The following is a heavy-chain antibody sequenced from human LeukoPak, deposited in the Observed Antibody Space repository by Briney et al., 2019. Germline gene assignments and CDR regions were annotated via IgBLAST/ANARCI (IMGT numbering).Heavy chain of an antibody. CDR1: GGSFSGYY. CDR2: INHSGST. Sequence: PSETLSLTCAVYGGSFSGYYWSWIRQPPGKGLEWIGEINHSGSTNYNPSLKSRVTISVDTSKNQFSLKLSSVTAADTAVYYCAASYDYGDRARNFDYWGQGTLVTVSS. J-gene: IGHJ4*02. V-gene: IGHV4-34*01. D-gene: IGHD4-17*01. CDR3: AASYDYGDRARNFDY.